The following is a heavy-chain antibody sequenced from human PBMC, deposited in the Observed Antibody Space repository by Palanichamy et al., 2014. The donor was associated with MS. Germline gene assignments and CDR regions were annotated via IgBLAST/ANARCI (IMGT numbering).Heavy chain of an antibody. V-gene: IGHV3-48*02. D-gene: IGHD3-10*02. Sequence: EVQLVESGGGLVQPGGSLRLSCAASGFTFSSYSMNWVRQAPGKGLEWVSYVSSSSSTIYYADSVKGRFTISRDNAKNSLYLQMNSLRDEDTAVYYCASLDLFSGREGSRHQDYWGQGTLVTVSS. CDR2: VSSSSSTI. CDR1: GFTFSSYS. J-gene: IGHJ4*02. CDR3: ASLDLFSGREGSRHQDY.